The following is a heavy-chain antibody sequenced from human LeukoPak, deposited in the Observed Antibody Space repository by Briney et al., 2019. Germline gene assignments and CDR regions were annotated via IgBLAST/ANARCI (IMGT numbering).Heavy chain of an antibody. CDR1: GGSVNSGSYY. J-gene: IGHJ4*02. D-gene: IGHD2-21*01. CDR2: IYYSGST. V-gene: IGHV4-61*01. CDR3: ARGTYTGYIVVPDY. Sequence: SETLSLTCAVSGGSVNSGSYYWSWIRQPPGKGLEWIGYIYYSGSTNYNPSLKSRVTISVDTSKNQFSLKLSSVTAADTAVYYCARGTYTGYIVVPDYWGQGTLVTVSS.